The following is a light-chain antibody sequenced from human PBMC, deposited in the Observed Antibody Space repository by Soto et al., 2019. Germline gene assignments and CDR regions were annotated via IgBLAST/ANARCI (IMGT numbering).Light chain of an antibody. Sequence: DIVMTQSPATLSVSPGERATLSCRASQSVFSSLAWYQQKPGQAPRLLIYGAATRATGIPARFSGSGSGTEFTFTISSLQSEDFAVYFCQQYHNWPAFGQGTKVDIK. CDR1: QSVFSS. CDR2: GAA. V-gene: IGKV3-15*01. J-gene: IGKJ1*01. CDR3: QQYHNWPA.